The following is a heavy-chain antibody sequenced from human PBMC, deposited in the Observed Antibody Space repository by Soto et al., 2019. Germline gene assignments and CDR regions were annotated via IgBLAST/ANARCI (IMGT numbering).Heavy chain of an antibody. CDR3: ARGRGYSYGLDP. CDR2: ISNRGTT. V-gene: IGHV4-30-4*01. J-gene: IGHJ5*02. Sequence: SETLSLTCTVSGDSISSSNNYWSWIRQPPGEGLKWIGFISNRGTTSYKTSPKNQLAISLDTSKKQFSQSQSSVTAADTAVYYCARGRGYSYGLDPWGQGTLVTVS. D-gene: IGHD5-18*01. CDR1: GDSISSSNNY.